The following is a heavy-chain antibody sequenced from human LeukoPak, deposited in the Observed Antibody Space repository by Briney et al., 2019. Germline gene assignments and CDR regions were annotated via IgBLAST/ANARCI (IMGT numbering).Heavy chain of an antibody. CDR3: ARDSSGFFEY. CDR2: ISAYNGNT. J-gene: IGHJ4*02. Sequence: ASVTVSFTASGYTFTSYGISWVRQAPGQGLEWMGWISAYNGNTNYAQKLQGRVTMTTDTSTSTAYMELRSLRSDDTAVYYCARDSSGFFEYWGRGTLVTVSS. D-gene: IGHD6-19*01. CDR1: GYTFTSYG. V-gene: IGHV1-18*04.